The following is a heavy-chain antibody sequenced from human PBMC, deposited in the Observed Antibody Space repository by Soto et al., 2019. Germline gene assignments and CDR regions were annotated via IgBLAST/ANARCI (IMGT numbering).Heavy chain of an antibody. CDR3: ATLPRLDGMDF. CDR1: GYSISSGHS. CDR2: IFHTGST. V-gene: IGHV4-38-2*01. J-gene: IGHJ6*02. Sequence: PSETLSLTCAVSGYSISSGHSWGWIRQPPGKGLEWIGSIFHTGSTYYNPSLKSRVTLSVDTSKNQFSLKLSSVTAADTAVYFCATLPRLDGMDFWGQGTTVTVSS. D-gene: IGHD6-25*01.